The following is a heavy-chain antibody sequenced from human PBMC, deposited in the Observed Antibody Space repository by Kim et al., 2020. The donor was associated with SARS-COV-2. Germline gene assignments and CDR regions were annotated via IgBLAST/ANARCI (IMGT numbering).Heavy chain of an antibody. J-gene: IGHJ4*02. Sequence: ASVKVSCKASGYTFTGYYMHWVRQAPGQGLEWMGWINPNSGGTNYAQKFQGRVTMTRDTSISTAYMELSRLRSDDTAVYYCARGPRVLRYFDWKLGLCYWGQGTLVTVSS. CDR2: INPNSGGT. D-gene: IGHD3-9*01. CDR3: ARGPRVLRYFDWKLGLCY. CDR1: GYTFTGYY. V-gene: IGHV1-2*02.